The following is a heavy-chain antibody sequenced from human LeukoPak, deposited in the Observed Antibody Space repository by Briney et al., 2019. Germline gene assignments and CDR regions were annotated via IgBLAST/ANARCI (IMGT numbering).Heavy chain of an antibody. CDR2: ITSIGGST. CDR3: VKDDSYYYGSGSSND. Sequence: PGGSLRLSCAASGFTFSSYAMSWVRQAPGKGLEYVSAITSIGGSTYYADSVKGRFTISRDNSKNTLYLQMSSLRPEDTAVYYCVKDDSYYYGSGSSNDWGQGTLVTVSS. D-gene: IGHD3-10*01. J-gene: IGHJ4*02. CDR1: GFTFSSYA. V-gene: IGHV3-64D*06.